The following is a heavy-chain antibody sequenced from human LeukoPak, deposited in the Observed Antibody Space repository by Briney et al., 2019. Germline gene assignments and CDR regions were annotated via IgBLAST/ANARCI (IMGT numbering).Heavy chain of an antibody. CDR1: GFTFSSYS. J-gene: IGHJ4*02. D-gene: IGHD1-1*01. V-gene: IGHV3-21*01. Sequence: GGSLRLSCAASGFTFSSYSMNWVRQAPGKGLEWVSSISSSSYIYYADSVKGRFTISRDNAKNSLYLQMNSLRAEDTAVYYCARGTTGTLGDYWGQGTLVTVSS. CDR3: ARGTTGTLGDY. CDR2: ISSSSYI.